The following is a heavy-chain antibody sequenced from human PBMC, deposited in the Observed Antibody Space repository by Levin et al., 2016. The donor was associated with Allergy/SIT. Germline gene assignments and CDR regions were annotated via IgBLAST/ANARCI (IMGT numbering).Heavy chain of an antibody. CDR3: AATARTSTSWWFDP. V-gene: IGHV4-59*01. D-gene: IGHD2-2*01. CDR2: IYYSGSS. J-gene: IGHJ5*02. Sequence: RQAPGKGLEWIGYIYYSGSSNYNPSLKSRVTISVDTSKNQFSLKLTSVTAADTAVYYCAATARTSTSWWFDPWGEGTLVTVSS.